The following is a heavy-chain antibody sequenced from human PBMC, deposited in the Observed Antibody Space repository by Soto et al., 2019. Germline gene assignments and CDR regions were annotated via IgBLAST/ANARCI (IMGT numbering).Heavy chain of an antibody. V-gene: IGHV1-69*13. CDR2: IIPIFGTA. J-gene: IGHJ4*02. D-gene: IGHD1-26*01. Sequence: SVKDSCKASGGTFSIYAINWVRQAPGQGLEWMGGIIPIFGTANYAQKFQGIVTITADESTSTAYMELSSLRSEDTAVYYCARVGGSYAIWGQGTLVTVSS. CDR1: GGTFSIYA. CDR3: ARVGGSYAI.